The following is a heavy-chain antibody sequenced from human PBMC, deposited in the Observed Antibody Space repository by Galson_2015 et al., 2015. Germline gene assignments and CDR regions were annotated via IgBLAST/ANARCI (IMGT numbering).Heavy chain of an antibody. CDR1: GFAFSDYD. CDR2: IRDSGGST. Sequence: SLRLSCAASGFAFSDYDMNWVRQAPGKGLEWVSLIRDSGGSTYYADSVKGRFTISRDNSKNTLYLQMNSLRAEDTAMYYCAKQGVPGLHYFDPWGQGTLVTVSS. J-gene: IGHJ4*02. V-gene: IGHV3-23*01. CDR3: AKQGVPGLHYFDP. D-gene: IGHD3-16*01.